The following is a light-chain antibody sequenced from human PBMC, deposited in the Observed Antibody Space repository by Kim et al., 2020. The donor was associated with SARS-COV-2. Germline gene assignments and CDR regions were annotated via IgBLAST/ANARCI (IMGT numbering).Light chain of an antibody. CDR3: QQYAYSPIT. CDR1: KSLSSSY. CDR2: GAS. J-gene: IGKJ5*01. Sequence: SPGRKAPLSCRASKSLSSSYIAWYQHKPGQAPRVLIYGASSRATGFPDRFFASGSGADFSLTISRLEPEDFAVYYCQQYAYSPITFGQGTRLEIK. V-gene: IGKV3-20*01.